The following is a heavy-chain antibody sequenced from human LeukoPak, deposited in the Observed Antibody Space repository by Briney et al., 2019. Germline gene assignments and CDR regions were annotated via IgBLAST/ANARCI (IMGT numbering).Heavy chain of an antibody. CDR2: IRSKANSYAT. CDR3: TRTYYYDSSGYFFDY. D-gene: IGHD3-22*01. Sequence: GGSLKLSCAASGFTFSGSTMHWVRQASGKGLEWVGRIRSKANSYATAYAASVKGRFTIFRDDSKNTAYLQMSSLKTEDTAVYYCTRTYYYDSSGYFFDYWGQGTVVTVSS. CDR1: GFTFSGST. V-gene: IGHV3-73*01. J-gene: IGHJ4*02.